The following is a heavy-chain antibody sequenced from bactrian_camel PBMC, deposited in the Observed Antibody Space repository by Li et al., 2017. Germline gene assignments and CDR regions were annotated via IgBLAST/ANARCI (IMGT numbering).Heavy chain of an antibody. CDR1: GYTYSRYC. D-gene: IGHD3*01. V-gene: IGHV3S26*01. J-gene: IGHJ4*01. Sequence: VQLVESGGGSVEAGGSLRLSCVASGYTYSRYCMAWLRQAPGKEREVVAVIDSRSSSTTYIDSVKGRFTISKDDVKQTLYLQMNSLKPEDTAMYYCAADFPRRRAPWLYDRREWGQGTQVTVS. CDR3: AADFPRRRAPWLYDRRE. CDR2: IDSRSSST.